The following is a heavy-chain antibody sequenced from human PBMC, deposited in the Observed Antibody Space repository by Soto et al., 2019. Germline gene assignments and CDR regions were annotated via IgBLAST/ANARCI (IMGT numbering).Heavy chain of an antibody. V-gene: IGHV4-59*01. J-gene: IGHJ4*02. CDR1: GGSISSYY. Sequence: SETLSLTCTVSGGSISSYYWSWIRQPPGKGLEWIGYIYYSGSTNYNPSLKSRVTISVDTSKNQFSLKLSSVTAADTAVYYCARLNGGFDYWGQGTLVTVS. CDR2: IYYSGST. D-gene: IGHD2-8*01. CDR3: ARLNGGFDY.